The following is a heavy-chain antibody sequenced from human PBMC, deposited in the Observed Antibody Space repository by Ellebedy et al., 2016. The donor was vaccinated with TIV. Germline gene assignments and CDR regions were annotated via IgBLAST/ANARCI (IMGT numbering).Heavy chain of an antibody. CDR1: GFTFSSYA. V-gene: IGHV3-33*08. Sequence: PGGSLRLSCAASGFTFSSYAMAWARQAPGKGLEWVAVIWYDGSNKYYADSVKGRFTISRDNSKNTLYLQVNSLRAEDTAVYYCARSPGWELWTFDPWGQGTLVTVSS. CDR3: ARSPGWELWTFDP. CDR2: IWYDGSNK. D-gene: IGHD1-26*01. J-gene: IGHJ5*02.